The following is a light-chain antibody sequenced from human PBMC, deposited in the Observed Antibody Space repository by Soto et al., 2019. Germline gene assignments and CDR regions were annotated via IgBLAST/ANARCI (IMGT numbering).Light chain of an antibody. V-gene: IGKV1-5*03. J-gene: IGKJ4*01. CDR2: KAS. Sequence: IQMTQSPSTLSASVGDRVTITCRASQSISTWLAWYQQKPGKAPNLLIYKASSLQSGVPSRFSGSGSGTEIALTIRSLHPDDFATYFCQQYNSPATFGGGTKVDIK. CDR1: QSISTW. CDR3: QQYNSPAT.